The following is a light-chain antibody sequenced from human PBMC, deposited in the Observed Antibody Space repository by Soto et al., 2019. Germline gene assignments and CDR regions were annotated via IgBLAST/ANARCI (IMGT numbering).Light chain of an antibody. CDR2: AAS. V-gene: IGKV1-9*01. J-gene: IGKJ1*01. Sequence: IQLTQSPSSLSASVGDRVTITCRASQGISSYLAWYQQKPGKAPKLLIYAASTLQSVVPSRFSGSGSGTDFTRTITSLPPEDFATYYCQQLNSYPRTFGQGTKVEIK. CDR1: QGISSY. CDR3: QQLNSYPRT.